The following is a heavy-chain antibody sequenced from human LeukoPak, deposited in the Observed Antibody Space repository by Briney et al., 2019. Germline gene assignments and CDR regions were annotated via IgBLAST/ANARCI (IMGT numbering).Heavy chain of an antibody. V-gene: IGHV3-23*01. CDR2: LRGNGDK. J-gene: IGHJ4*02. Sequence: GGSLRLSCAASGFTFSSYAMSWVREAPARGLEWVSSLRGNGDKFYADSVKGRFTLSRDESRNTVYLQLSNLRVEDTAVYYCAKANWVSNADAVLWGQGTMVTVSS. D-gene: IGHD2-2*01. CDR1: GFTFSSYA. CDR3: AKANWVSNADAVL.